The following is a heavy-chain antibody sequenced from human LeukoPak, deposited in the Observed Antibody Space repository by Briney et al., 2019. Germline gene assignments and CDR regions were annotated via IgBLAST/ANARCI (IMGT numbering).Heavy chain of an antibody. J-gene: IGHJ6*03. CDR1: GYSFASSW. D-gene: IGHD2-8*01. V-gene: IGHV5-51*01. Sequence: GESLKISCKGSGYSFASSWIGWVRQMPGKGLEWMGIIYTDDSDTRYSPSFEGQSTISVDKSISTAYLQWSSLKASDTAVYYCARHGHCTNGVCYSNYYYHMDVWGKGTTVTVSS. CDR3: ARHGHCTNGVCYSNYYYHMDV. CDR2: IYTDDSDT.